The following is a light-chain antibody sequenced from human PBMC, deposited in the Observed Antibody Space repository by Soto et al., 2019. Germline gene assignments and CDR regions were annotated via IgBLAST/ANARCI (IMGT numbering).Light chain of an antibody. V-gene: IGLV2-14*03. Sequence: VLTHPASGYSVARRWINISCTETSSDVGGYNYVSWYQHHPGKAPKLIIYDVSNRPSGVSNPFSGSKSGNTASLTISGLQPEDEADYYCSSYTTGNTRQIVFGTGTKVTVL. CDR3: SSYTTGNTRQIV. J-gene: IGLJ1*01. CDR2: DVS. CDR1: SSDVGGYNY.